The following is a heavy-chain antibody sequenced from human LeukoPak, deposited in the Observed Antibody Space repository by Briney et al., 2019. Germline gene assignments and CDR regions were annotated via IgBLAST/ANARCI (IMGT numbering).Heavy chain of an antibody. D-gene: IGHD6-13*01. V-gene: IGHV1-2*02. CDR1: GYTFTGNY. CDR2: INPNNGGA. CDR3: ARDKGRGYSSSWSNFGDN. Sequence: WASVKVSCKASGYTFTGNYMHWVRQAPGQGLEWMGWINPNNGGAKYAQKFQGRVTMTRDTSISTAYMELSRLRSDDTAVYYCARDKGRGYSSSWSNFGDNWGQGTLVTVSS. J-gene: IGHJ4*02.